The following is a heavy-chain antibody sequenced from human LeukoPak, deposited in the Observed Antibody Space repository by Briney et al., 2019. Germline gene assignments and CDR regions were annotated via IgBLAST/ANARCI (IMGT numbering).Heavy chain of an antibody. CDR1: GFTFSSYW. V-gene: IGHV3-7*01. Sequence: GGSLRLSCAASGFTFSSYWMSWVRQAPGKGLEWVANIKQDGSEKYYVDSVKGRFTISRDNAKNSLYLQMNSLRAEDTAVYYCARRYCSGRSCPARHDAFDIWGQGTMVTVSS. D-gene: IGHD2-15*01. J-gene: IGHJ3*02. CDR2: IKQDGSEK. CDR3: ARRYCSGRSCPARHDAFDI.